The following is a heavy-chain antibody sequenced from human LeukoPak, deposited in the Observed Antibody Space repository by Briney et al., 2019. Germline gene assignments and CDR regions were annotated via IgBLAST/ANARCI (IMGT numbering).Heavy chain of an antibody. CDR1: GYTFTSYG. CDR2: ISAYNGKT. CDR3: ARDQLEWELSYPGAFDI. D-gene: IGHD1-26*01. Sequence: ASVTVSCKASGYTFTSYGISWVRQAPGQGLEWMGWISAYNGKTNYAQKLQGRVTMTTDTSTSTAYMELRSLRSDDTAVYYCARDQLEWELSYPGAFDIWGQGTMVTVSS. J-gene: IGHJ3*02. V-gene: IGHV1-18*01.